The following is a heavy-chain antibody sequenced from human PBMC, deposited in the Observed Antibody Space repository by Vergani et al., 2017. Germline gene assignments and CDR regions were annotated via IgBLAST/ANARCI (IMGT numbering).Heavy chain of an antibody. V-gene: IGHV4-31*03. Sequence: QVQLQESGPGLVKPSQTLSLTCTVSGGSLSSGGYYWSWIRHHPGKGLEWIGYIYYSGSTYYNPSLRSRVTISVDTPKNQFSLKLSSVTAADTAVYYCARGLNYYDSSGYLHWYFDLWGRGTLVTVSS. CDR2: IYYSGST. CDR3: ARGLNYYDSSGYLHWYFDL. D-gene: IGHD3-22*01. J-gene: IGHJ2*01. CDR1: GGSLSSGGYY.